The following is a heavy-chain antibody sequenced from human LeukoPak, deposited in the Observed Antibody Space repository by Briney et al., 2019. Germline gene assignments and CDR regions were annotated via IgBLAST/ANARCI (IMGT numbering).Heavy chain of an antibody. CDR2: ISNSGAGT. CDR1: GFTFSNYA. D-gene: IGHD3-3*01. J-gene: IGHJ6*02. V-gene: IGHV3-23*01. Sequence: PGGSLRLSCAASGFTFSNYAMSWVRQAPGKGLEWVSTISNSGAGTYYADSVKGRFTISRDNSKDTLYLQMNSLRAEDTAVYYCAGWNTDFWSSFYYGMDVWGQGTTVTVFS. CDR3: AGWNTDFWSSFYYGMDV.